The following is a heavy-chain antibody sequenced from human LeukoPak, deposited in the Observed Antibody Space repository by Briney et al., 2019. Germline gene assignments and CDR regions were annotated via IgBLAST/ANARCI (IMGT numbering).Heavy chain of an antibody. D-gene: IGHD5-12*01. CDR3: AKRRGYDPRIYYFDY. Sequence: GGSLRLSCAASGFTFRNYEMNWVRQAPGKGLEWVSFISSGGSTIHYADSVKGRFTISRDNSKNTLYLQMNSLRAEDTAVYYCAKRRGYDPRIYYFDYWGQGTLVTVSS. J-gene: IGHJ4*02. CDR1: GFTFRNYE. CDR2: ISSGGSTI. V-gene: IGHV3-48*03.